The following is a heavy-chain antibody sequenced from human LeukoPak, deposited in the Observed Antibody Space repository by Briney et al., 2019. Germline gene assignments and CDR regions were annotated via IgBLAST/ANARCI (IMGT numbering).Heavy chain of an antibody. CDR1: GFTFSSYA. CDR3: AKRAVAGAYFDY. Sequence: GGSLRLSCAASGFTFSSYAMSWVRQAPGKGLEWVSAISGSGGSTYYADSVQGRLTTSRDNSKNTLYLQMNSLRAEDTAVYYCAKRAVAGAYFDYWGQGTLVTVSS. CDR2: ISGSGGST. D-gene: IGHD6-19*01. J-gene: IGHJ4*02. V-gene: IGHV3-23*01.